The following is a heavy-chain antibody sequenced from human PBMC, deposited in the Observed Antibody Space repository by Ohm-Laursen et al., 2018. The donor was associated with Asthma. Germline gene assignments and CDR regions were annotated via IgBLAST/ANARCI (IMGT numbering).Heavy chain of an antibody. V-gene: IGHV1-18*01. J-gene: IGHJ4*02. CDR1: GYIFTSYG. Sequence: AASVKVSCKASGYIFTSYGISWVRQAPGQGPQWMGWISPYNGETNYAQKFQGRVTMTTDTSTSTAYLELRSLSSDDTAVYYCARDWGAILFGGGPAKYYFETWGQGTLVTVSS. CDR2: ISPYNGET. D-gene: IGHD4/OR15-4a*01. CDR3: ARDWGAILFGGGPAKYYFET.